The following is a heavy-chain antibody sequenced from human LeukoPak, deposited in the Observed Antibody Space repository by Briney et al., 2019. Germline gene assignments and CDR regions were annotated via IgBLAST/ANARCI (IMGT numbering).Heavy chain of an antibody. V-gene: IGHV3-21*01. CDR2: ISSSSSYI. D-gene: IGHD1-26*01. CDR1: GFTFSSYS. Sequence: GGSLRLSCAASGFTFSSYSMNWVRQAPGKGLEWVSSISSSSSYIYYADSVKGRFTISRDNAKNSLYLQMNSLGAEDTAVYYCARDFSSGSFYGDYYFDYWGQGTLVTVSS. CDR3: ARDFSSGSFYGDYYFDY. J-gene: IGHJ4*02.